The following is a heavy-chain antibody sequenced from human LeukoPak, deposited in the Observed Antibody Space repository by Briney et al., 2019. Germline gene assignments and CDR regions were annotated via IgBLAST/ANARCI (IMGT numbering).Heavy chain of an antibody. D-gene: IGHD3-22*01. CDR1: GFTFSSYS. CDR2: ISSSSSTI. V-gene: IGHV3-48*02. CDR3: ARGLTYYYDSPVDY. Sequence: PGGSLRLSCAASGFTFSSYSMNWVRQAPGKGLEWVSYISSSSSTIYYADSVKGRFTISRDNAKNSLYLQMNSLRDEDTAVYYCARGLTYYYDSPVDYWGQGTLVIVSS. J-gene: IGHJ4*02.